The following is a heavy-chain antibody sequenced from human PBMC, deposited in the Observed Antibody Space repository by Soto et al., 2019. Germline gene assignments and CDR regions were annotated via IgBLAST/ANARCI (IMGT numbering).Heavy chain of an antibody. CDR2: ITTSGDIT. Sequence: DVQLFESGGGLVEPGESLRLSCAASGFIFKDFAMSWVRQAPGRGLEWVSAITTSGDITYSADSVRGRFTISSDNSANTLFLQMSSLRGDDTATYYCTKGDSSGFFDPSTGYSTPDHWGQGTLVTVSS. V-gene: IGHV3-23*01. J-gene: IGHJ5*02. CDR1: GFIFKDFA. CDR3: TKGDSSGFFDPSTGYSTPDH. D-gene: IGHD2-15*01.